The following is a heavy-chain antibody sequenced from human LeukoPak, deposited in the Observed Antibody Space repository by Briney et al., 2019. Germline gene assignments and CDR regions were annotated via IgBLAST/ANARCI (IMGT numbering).Heavy chain of an antibody. J-gene: IGHJ5*02. Sequence: GGSLRLSCAASGFTFSYYGMQWVRQAPGKGLEWVALIWHDGGKRYYADSVKGRFTISRDNSKNTLYLQMTTLRAEDTAVYYCARDADTSEFFSWLDLWGQGTLVTVSS. CDR3: ARDADTSEFFSWLDL. V-gene: IGHV3-33*01. CDR2: IWHDGGKR. D-gene: IGHD3-22*01. CDR1: GFTFSYYG.